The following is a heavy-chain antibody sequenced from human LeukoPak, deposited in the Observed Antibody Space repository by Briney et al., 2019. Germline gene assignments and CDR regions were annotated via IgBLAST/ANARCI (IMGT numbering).Heavy chain of an antibody. J-gene: IGHJ6*02. CDR3: AKEDNYGMDV. D-gene: IGHD5-24*01. CDR1: GFTFDDYA. CDR2: ISWNSGSI. V-gene: IGHV3-9*01. Sequence: GGSLRLSCAASGFTFDDYAMHWVRQAPGKGLEWVSGISWNSGSIGYADSVKGRFTISRDNAKNSLYLQMNSLRAEDTALYYCAKEDNYGMDVWGQGTTVTASS.